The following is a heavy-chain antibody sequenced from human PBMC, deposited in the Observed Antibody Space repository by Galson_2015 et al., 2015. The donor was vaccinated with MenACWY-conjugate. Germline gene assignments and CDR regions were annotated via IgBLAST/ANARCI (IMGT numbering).Heavy chain of an antibody. CDR2: IYPGDSDT. D-gene: IGHD6-6*01. CDR3: ARQGFGSSSLDY. Sequence: QSGAEVKKPGESLKISCKGSGYTFTSNWIGWVRQMPGKGLEWMGIIYPGDSDTRHTPSFQGHVTISADKSIDTAYLQWGSLEASDTAMYYCARQGFGSSSLDYWGQGTLLTVSS. CDR1: GYTFTSNW. V-gene: IGHV5-51*01. J-gene: IGHJ4*02.